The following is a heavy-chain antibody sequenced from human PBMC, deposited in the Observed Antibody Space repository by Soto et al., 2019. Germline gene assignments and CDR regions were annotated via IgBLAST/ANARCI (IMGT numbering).Heavy chain of an antibody. D-gene: IGHD2-15*01. CDR1: GGSIRSSSYY. CDR2: IYYSGST. CDR3: ARGYCSGGSCYWVDYFDY. V-gene: IGHV4-39*01. J-gene: IGHJ4*02. Sequence: SDTLSLTCTVSGGSIRSSSYYWGWIRQPPGKGREWIGSIYYSGSTYYNPSLKSRGTISVDTSKNQFSLKLSSVTAAGTAVYYCARGYCSGGSCYWVDYFDYWGQG.